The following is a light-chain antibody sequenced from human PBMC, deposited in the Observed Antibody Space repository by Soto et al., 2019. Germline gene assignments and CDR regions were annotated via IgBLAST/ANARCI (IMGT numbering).Light chain of an antibody. V-gene: IGKV3-20*01. CDR2: DAS. CDR1: QSVSGNY. CDR3: QKYGGEPAWT. Sequence: EIVLTQSPGPLSLSPGERATLSCRATQSVSGNYLAWYQQKPGQAPRLRIHDASSRAPGSPDRFSGSGSGTDVTTTIGRLEPEDFELYYCQKYGGEPAWTLGQGTKVEIK. J-gene: IGKJ1*01.